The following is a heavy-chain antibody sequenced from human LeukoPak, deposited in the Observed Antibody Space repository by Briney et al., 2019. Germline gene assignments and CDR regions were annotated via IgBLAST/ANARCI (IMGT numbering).Heavy chain of an antibody. J-gene: IGHJ4*02. D-gene: IGHD3-10*01. CDR2: ISYDGSNK. V-gene: IGHV3-30*18. CDR3: AKRQDYYGSGSYYSLLDY. Sequence: PGRSLRLSCAASGFTFSSYGMHWVRQAPGKGLEWVAVISYDGSNKYYADSVKGRFTISRDNSKNTLYLQMNSLRAEDTAVYYCAKRQDYYGSGSYYSLLDYWGQGTLVTVSS. CDR1: GFTFSSYG.